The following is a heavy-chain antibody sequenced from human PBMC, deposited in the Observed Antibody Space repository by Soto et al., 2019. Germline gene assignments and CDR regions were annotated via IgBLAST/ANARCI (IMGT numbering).Heavy chain of an antibody. CDR1: GGTFSSYT. CDR2: IIPILGIA. CDR3: ARSLSTFDAFDI. V-gene: IGHV1-69*02. Sequence: QVQLVQSGAEVKKPGSSVKVSCKASGGTFSSYTISWVRQAPGQGLEWMGRIIPILGIANYAQKFQGRVTITADKSTSTAYMELSSLRSEDTVVYYCARSLSTFDAFDIWGQGTMVTVSS. J-gene: IGHJ3*02.